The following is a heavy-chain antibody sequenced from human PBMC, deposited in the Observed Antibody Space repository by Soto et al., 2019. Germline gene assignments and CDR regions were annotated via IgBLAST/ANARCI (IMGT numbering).Heavy chain of an antibody. CDR1: EFTFSNAW. J-gene: IGHJ6*02. CDR2: IKSKTDGGTT. V-gene: IGHV3-15*01. CDR3: TTGVAVAGTFFHYYGMDV. Sequence: EVQLVESGGGLVKPGGSLRLSCAASEFTFSNAWMSWVRQAPGKGLEWVGRIKSKTDGGTTDYAAPVKGRFTISRDDSKNTLYLQMNSLKTEDTAVYYCTTGVAVAGTFFHYYGMDVWGQGTTVTVSS. D-gene: IGHD6-19*01.